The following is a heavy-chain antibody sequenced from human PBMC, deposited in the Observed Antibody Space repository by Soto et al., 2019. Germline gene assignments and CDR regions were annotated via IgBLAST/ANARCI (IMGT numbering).Heavy chain of an antibody. CDR1: GYTFTGYY. D-gene: IGHD1-20*01. Sequence: QVQLVQSGAEVKKPGASVKVSCKASGYTFTGYYMHWVRQAPGQGLEWMGWINPNSGGTNYAQKFQGRVTMSRDTSISTADMELRRLRSDDTAVYCCGQTSITGTQHYGMDVWGQGTTVTVSS. CDR2: INPNSGGT. CDR3: GQTSITGTQHYGMDV. J-gene: IGHJ6*02. V-gene: IGHV1-2*02.